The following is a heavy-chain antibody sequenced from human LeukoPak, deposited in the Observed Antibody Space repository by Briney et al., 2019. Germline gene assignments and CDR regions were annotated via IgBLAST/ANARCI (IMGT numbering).Heavy chain of an antibody. D-gene: IGHD3-10*01. J-gene: IGHJ4*02. CDR1: GFTFSSYS. CDR2: IGSSSSTI. Sequence: GGSLRLSCAASGFTFSSYSMNWVRQAPGKGLEWVSYIGSSSSTIYYGDSVKGRFTISRDNAKNSLYLQMNSLRAEDTAVYYCARDSTLHAWFGELFSFWGPGTLVTVSS. V-gene: IGHV3-48*04. CDR3: ARDSTLHAWFGELFSF.